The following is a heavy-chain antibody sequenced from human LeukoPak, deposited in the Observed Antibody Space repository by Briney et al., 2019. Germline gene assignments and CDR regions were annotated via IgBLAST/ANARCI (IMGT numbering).Heavy chain of an antibody. Sequence: ASLKLSCTASGGTFSSYAISWVRQAPGKGLEWMGSIIYIVSTENYAYNFKGRVTITTEESKSTAYMERNSRSAEDSAGYYVARGAAGYYDIFTGSNWFDPWGQGTLVTVST. D-gene: IGHD3-9*01. V-gene: IGHV1-69*05. CDR3: ARGAAGYYDIFTGSNWFDP. J-gene: IGHJ5*02. CDR2: IIYIVSTE. CDR1: GGTFSSYA.